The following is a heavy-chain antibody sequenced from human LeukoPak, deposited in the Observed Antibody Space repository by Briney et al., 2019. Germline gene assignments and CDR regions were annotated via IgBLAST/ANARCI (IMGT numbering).Heavy chain of an antibody. Sequence: SGTLSLTCTVSGGSISSYYWSLIRQPPGKGLEWIGYIYYSGSTNCNPSLKSRVTISVDTSKNQFSLKLSSVTAADTAVYYCARSPTVTPNFDYWGQGTLVTVSS. CDR1: GGSISSYY. CDR2: IYYSGST. J-gene: IGHJ4*02. D-gene: IGHD4-17*01. CDR3: ARSPTVTPNFDY. V-gene: IGHV4-59*08.